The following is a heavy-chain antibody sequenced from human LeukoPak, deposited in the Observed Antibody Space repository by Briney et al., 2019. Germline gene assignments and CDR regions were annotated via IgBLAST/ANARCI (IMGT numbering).Heavy chain of an antibody. Sequence: NPSETLSLTCTVSGDSISNYYWSWIRQPPGKGLEYIGYIYYSGSTNYNPSLKSRVTISLDTSKNQFSLKLRSVTAADTAVYYCARLSYDSSGSYYFDYWGQGTLVTVSS. CDR2: IYYSGST. CDR3: ARLSYDSSGSYYFDY. J-gene: IGHJ4*02. CDR1: GDSISNYY. V-gene: IGHV4-59*01. D-gene: IGHD3-22*01.